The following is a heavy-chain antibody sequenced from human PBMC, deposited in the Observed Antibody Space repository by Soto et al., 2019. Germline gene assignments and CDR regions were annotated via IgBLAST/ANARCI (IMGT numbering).Heavy chain of an antibody. CDR2: ISCCGGST. J-gene: IGHJ4*02. Sequence: GGSLSLACVASGFNFKKFAMAWVRQGPGEGLEWVSGISCCGGSTSYADSVKGRFSTARDDSKNTLSLQMNGLRVEGTAQYFCAKADGEQWLIPHLDNWGQGTLVTVSS. D-gene: IGHD6-19*01. CDR3: AKADGEQWLIPHLDN. CDR1: GFNFKKFA. V-gene: IGHV3-23*01.